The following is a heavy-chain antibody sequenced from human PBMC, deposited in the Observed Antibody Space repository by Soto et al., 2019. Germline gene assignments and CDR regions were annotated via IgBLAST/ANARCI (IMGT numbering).Heavy chain of an antibody. Sequence: PSETLSLTCTVSGGSISSYYWSWIRQPPGKGLEWIGYIYYSGSTNYNPSLKSRVTISVDTSKNQFSLKLSSVTAADTAVYYCARVSDSSGFNFDYWGQGTLVTVSS. CDR3: ARVSDSSGFNFDY. V-gene: IGHV4-59*01. CDR1: GGSISSYY. D-gene: IGHD3-22*01. CDR2: IYYSGST. J-gene: IGHJ4*02.